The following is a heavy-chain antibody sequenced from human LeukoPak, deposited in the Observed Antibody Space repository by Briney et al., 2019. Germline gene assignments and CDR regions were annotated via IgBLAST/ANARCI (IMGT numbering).Heavy chain of an antibody. Sequence: PSETLSLTCAVSGASISSNSDYWGWIRQAPGKGLEWNASIYYRGTTFYNPALQSRVTISIDISKSEFSLDVTSVTAAGTAIYYCVRDGGTVAGIFDYWGQGILTTVSP. D-gene: IGHD6-19*01. CDR3: VRDGGTVAGIFDY. CDR2: IYYRGTT. J-gene: IGHJ4*02. V-gene: IGHV4-39*07. CDR1: GASISSNSDY.